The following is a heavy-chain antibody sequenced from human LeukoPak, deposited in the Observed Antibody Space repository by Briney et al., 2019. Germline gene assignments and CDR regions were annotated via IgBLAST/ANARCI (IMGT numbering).Heavy chain of an antibody. CDR1: GGTFSSYA. Sequence: ASVKVSCKASGGTFSSYATSWVRQAPGQGLEWMGRIIPIFGTANYAQKFQGRVTITTDESTSAAYMELSSLRSEDTAVYYCARDPILWGGYYYGNYFDYWGQGTLVTVSS. CDR2: IIPIFGTA. J-gene: IGHJ4*02. CDR3: ARDPILWGGYYYGNYFDY. V-gene: IGHV1-69*05. D-gene: IGHD3-22*01.